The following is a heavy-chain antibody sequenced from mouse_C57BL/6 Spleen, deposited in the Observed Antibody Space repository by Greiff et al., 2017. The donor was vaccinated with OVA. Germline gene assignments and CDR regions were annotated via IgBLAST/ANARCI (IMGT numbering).Heavy chain of an antibody. Sequence: VMLVESGPGLVQPSQSLSITCTVSGFSLTSYGVHWVRQSPGKGLEWLGVIWRGGSTDYNAAFISRLSISKDNSKSQVFFKINSLQADDTAIYYCARRWYFDVWGTGTTVTVSS. CDR3: ARRWYFDV. CDR1: GFSLTSYG. CDR2: IWRGGST. V-gene: IGHV2-2*01. J-gene: IGHJ1*03.